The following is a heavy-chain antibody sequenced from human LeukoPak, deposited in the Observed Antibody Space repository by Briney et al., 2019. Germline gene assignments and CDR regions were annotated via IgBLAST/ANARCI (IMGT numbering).Heavy chain of an antibody. CDR1: GGSFSGYY. CDR2: INHSGST. CDR3: ARRTHSRFDY. V-gene: IGHV4-34*01. Sequence: SETLSLTCAVYGGSFSGYYWSWIRKPPGKGLEWIGEINHSGSTNYNPSLKSRVTISVDTSKNQFSLKLSSVTAADTAVYYCARRTHSRFDYWGQGTLVTVSS. J-gene: IGHJ4*02. D-gene: IGHD1-7*01.